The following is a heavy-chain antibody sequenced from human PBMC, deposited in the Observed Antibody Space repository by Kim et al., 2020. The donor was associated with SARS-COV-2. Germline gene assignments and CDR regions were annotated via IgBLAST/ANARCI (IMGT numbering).Heavy chain of an antibody. J-gene: IGHJ4*02. D-gene: IGHD3-3*01. V-gene: IGHV3-48*02. CDR2: ISPTSNIV. Sequence: GGSLRHSCVASGFSFSTFSMNWVRRSPGGGLEWISYISPTSNIVYYRDSVKGRFAVSRDNAKNSLFLHMDRLSDEDTAVYYCTRGFFGIDYWGQGTPVSVSS. CDR3: TRGFFGIDY. CDR1: GFSFSTFS.